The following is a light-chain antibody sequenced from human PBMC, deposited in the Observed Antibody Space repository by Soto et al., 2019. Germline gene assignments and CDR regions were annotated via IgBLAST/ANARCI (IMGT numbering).Light chain of an antibody. V-gene: IGKV3-15*01. CDR1: QSVSTS. CDR2: GAS. CDR3: QQYNNWWT. J-gene: IGKJ1*01. Sequence: EIVMTQSPATLSVSPGETATLSCRASQSVSTSLAWYQQKPGQAPRLLISGASTRATGVPARFSGSGSETEFTLTISSLQSEDLAVYYCQQYNNWWTFGQGTKVEI.